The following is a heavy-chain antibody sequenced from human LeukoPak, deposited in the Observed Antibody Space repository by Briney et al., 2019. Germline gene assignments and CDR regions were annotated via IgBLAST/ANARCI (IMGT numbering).Heavy chain of an antibody. J-gene: IGHJ6*03. CDR3: ARDVSVNYYYMDV. CDR1: GFTFSSYA. Sequence: GGSLRLSCAASGFTFSSYAMHWVRQAPGKGLEYVSATSSNGGSTYYANSVKGRFTISRDNSKNTLYLQMGSLRAEDMAVYYCARDVSVNYYYMDVWGKGTTVTASS. V-gene: IGHV3-64*01. D-gene: IGHD6-25*01. CDR2: TSSNGGST.